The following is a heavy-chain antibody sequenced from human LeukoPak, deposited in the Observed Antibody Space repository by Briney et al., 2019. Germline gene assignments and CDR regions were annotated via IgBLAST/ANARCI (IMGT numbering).Heavy chain of an antibody. J-gene: IGHJ4*02. CDR2: IRYDGSNK. CDR3: AKDRSGSYSQGLDY. D-gene: IGHD1-26*01. V-gene: IGHV3-30*02. CDR1: GFIFSSYG. Sequence: GGSLRLSCAASGFIFSSYGMHWVRQAPGKGLEWVAFIRYDGSNKYYADSVKGRFTISRDNSKNTLYLQMNSLRAEDTAVYYCAKDRSGSYSQGLDYWGQGTLVTVSS.